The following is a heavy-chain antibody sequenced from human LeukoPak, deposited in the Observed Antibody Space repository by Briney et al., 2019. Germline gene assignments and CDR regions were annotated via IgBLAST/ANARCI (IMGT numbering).Heavy chain of an antibody. V-gene: IGHV3-30-3*01. Sequence: PGRSLRLSRAASGFTFSSYAMHWVRQAPGKGLEWVAVISYDGSNKYYADSVKGRFTISRDNSKNTLYLQMNSLRAEDTAVYYCARDEGLRKAAAGYFDYWGQGTLVTVSS. D-gene: IGHD6-13*01. CDR1: GFTFSSYA. J-gene: IGHJ4*02. CDR3: ARDEGLRKAAAGYFDY. CDR2: ISYDGSNK.